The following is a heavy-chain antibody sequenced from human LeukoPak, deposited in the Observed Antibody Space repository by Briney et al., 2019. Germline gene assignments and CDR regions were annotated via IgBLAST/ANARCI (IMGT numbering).Heavy chain of an antibody. V-gene: IGHV3-21*06. CDR2: ISYMGDHR. Sequence: GGSLRLSCTASGFTFSDCDMNRFRQAPGKGPQWVSSISYMGDHRYYADSAKGRFTISRDNAKNSLYLQMDNLRADDTAVYYCGKAFPPLRVAAAGDYWGQGTLVTVSS. J-gene: IGHJ4*02. CDR1: GFTFSDCD. CDR3: GKAFPPLRVAAAGDY. D-gene: IGHD6-25*01.